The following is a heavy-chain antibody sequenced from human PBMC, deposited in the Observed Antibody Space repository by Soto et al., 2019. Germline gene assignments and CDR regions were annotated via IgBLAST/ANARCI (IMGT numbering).Heavy chain of an antibody. CDR1: GYTFTSYG. D-gene: IGHD6-13*01. CDR3: ARDRSSSWVWETYYYYYGMDV. V-gene: IGHV1-18*04. J-gene: IGHJ6*02. Sequence: ASVKVSCKASGYTFTSYGISWVRQAPGQGLEWMGWISAYNGNTNYAQKLQGRVTMTTDTSTSTAYMELRSLRSDDTAVYYCARDRSSSWVWETYYYYYGMDVWGQGTTVTVSS. CDR2: ISAYNGNT.